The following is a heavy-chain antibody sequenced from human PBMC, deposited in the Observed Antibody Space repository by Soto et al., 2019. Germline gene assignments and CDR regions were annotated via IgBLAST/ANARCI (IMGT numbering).Heavy chain of an antibody. J-gene: IGHJ3*02. CDR1: GCTFSSYA. CDR3: ASGPLGIVGARGAFDI. D-gene: IGHD1-26*01. CDR2: IIPICGTA. Sequence: QVQLVQSGAEVKKPGSSVKGSCKASGCTFSSYAISWVRQAPGQGLEWMGGIIPICGTANYAQKFQGRVTITADKSTSTAYMELSSLRSEDTAVYYCASGPLGIVGARGAFDIWGQGTMVTVSS. V-gene: IGHV1-69*06.